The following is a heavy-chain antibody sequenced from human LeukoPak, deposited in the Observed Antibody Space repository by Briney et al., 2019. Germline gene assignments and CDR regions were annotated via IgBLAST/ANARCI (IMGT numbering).Heavy chain of an antibody. CDR2: INPNSGGT. CDR1: GYTFTGYY. CDR3: ATRGYTSGWYEGY. J-gene: IGHJ4*02. V-gene: IGHV1-2*02. D-gene: IGHD6-19*01. Sequence: GASVKVSCKASGYTFTGYYMHWVRQAPGQGLEWMGWINPNSGGTKYAQKFQGRVTMTRDTSIRTAYMELTRLRSDDTAVYYCATRGYTSGWYEGYWGQGTLVTVSS.